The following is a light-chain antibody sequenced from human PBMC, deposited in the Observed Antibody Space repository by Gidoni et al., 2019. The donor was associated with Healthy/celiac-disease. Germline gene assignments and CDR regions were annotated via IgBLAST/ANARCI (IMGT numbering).Light chain of an antibody. CDR3: QQYYSTPPT. Sequence: DIVMTQSPDSLAVPLGERATINCKSSQSVLYSSNNKNYLAWYQQKPGQPPKRLIYWASTRESGVPDRFSGSGSGTDFTRTISSLQAEDVAVYYCQQYYSTPPTFGGGTKVEIK. CDR2: WAS. J-gene: IGKJ4*01. CDR1: QSVLYSSNNKNY. V-gene: IGKV4-1*01.